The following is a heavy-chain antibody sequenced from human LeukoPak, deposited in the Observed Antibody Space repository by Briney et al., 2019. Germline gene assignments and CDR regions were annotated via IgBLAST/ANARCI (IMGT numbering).Heavy chain of an antibody. D-gene: IGHD3-22*01. CDR3: ARDGLRNDYDSSGEYYYYYYMDV. V-gene: IGHV1-18*01. J-gene: IGHJ6*03. CDR1: GYTFTSYG. Sequence: AASVKVSCKASGYTFTSYGISWVRQAPGQGLEWMGWISAYNGNTNYAQKLQGRVTMTTDTSTSTAYMELRSLRSDDTAVYYCARDGLRNDYDSSGEYYYYYYMDVWGKGTTVTISS. CDR2: ISAYNGNT.